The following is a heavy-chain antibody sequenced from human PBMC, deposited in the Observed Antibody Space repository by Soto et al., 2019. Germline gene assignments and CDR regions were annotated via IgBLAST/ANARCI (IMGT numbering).Heavy chain of an antibody. CDR2: ISPYSGNT. D-gene: IGHD2-15*01. CDR3: AMVDHFVAPTPQDV. CDR1: GYIFVNYG. J-gene: IGHJ6*02. V-gene: IGHV1-18*01. Sequence: QVQLVQSGDEVRKPGSSVKVSCKASGYIFVNYGIAWVRQAPGQGLEWMGWISPYSGNTRYASKVQGRLTMTTDTSTSTAYMDLGSLTSDDTAVYYCAMVDHFVAPTPQDVWGQGTTVTVSS.